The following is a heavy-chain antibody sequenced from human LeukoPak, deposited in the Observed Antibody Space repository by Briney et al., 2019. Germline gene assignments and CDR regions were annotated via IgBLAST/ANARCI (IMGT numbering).Heavy chain of an antibody. Sequence: GGSLRLSCAASGFTFSNAWMSWVRQAPGKGLEWVANIEPDGSEKYYVDSVKGRFTISRDNAKNSLYLQMNGLRAEDTAVYFCARGGFRTFDYWGQGTLVTVSS. J-gene: IGHJ4*02. V-gene: IGHV3-7*04. CDR3: ARGGFRTFDY. CDR2: IEPDGSEK. CDR1: GFTFSNAW. D-gene: IGHD3-10*01.